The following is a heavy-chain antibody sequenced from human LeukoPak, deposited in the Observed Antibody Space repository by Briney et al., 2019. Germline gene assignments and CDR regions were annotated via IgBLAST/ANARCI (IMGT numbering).Heavy chain of an antibody. D-gene: IGHD3-22*01. J-gene: IGHJ3*02. CDR1: GGSFSGYY. Sequence: SSETLSLTCAVYGGSFSGYYWSWIRQPPGKGLEWIGEINHSGSTNYNPSLKSRVTISVDTSKNQFSLKLSSVTAADTAVYYCARGSGLSGYYDSSGYRHDAFDIWGQGTMVTVSS. CDR3: ARGSGLSGYYDSSGYRHDAFDI. CDR2: INHSGST. V-gene: IGHV4-34*01.